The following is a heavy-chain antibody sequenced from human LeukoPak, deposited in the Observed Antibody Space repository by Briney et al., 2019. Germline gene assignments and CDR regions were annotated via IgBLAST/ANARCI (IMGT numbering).Heavy chain of an antibody. J-gene: IGHJ4*02. D-gene: IGHD5-18*01. CDR3: AKSSKAMVPVH. CDR1: GFTVSSNY. CDR2: IYSGGST. V-gene: IGHV3-66*02. Sequence: GGSLRLSCAASGFTVSSNYMSWVRQAPGKGLEWVSGIYSGGSTYYADSVKGRFTISRDNSKNTLYLQMNSLRAEDTAVYYCAKSSKAMVPVHWGQGTLVTVSS.